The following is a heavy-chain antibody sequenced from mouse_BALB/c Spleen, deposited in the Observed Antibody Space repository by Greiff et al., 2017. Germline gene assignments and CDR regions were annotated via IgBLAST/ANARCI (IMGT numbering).Heavy chain of an antibody. V-gene: IGHV1-54*01. CDR1: GYAFTNYL. J-gene: IGHJ4*01. CDR2: INPGSGGT. D-gene: IGHD4-1*01. CDR3: ERWTNWDLYYYAMDY. Sequence: QVQLQQSGAELVRPGTSVKVSCKASGYAFTNYLIEWVKQRPGQGLEWIGVINPGSGGTNYNEKFKGKATLTADKSSSTAYMQLSSLTSDDSAVYFCERWTNWDLYYYAMDYWGQGTSVTVSS.